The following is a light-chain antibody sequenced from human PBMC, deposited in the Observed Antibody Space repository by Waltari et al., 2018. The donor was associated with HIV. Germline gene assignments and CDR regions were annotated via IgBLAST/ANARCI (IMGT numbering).Light chain of an antibody. CDR1: SIGSNT. CDR3: QVWDNTSDHWV. J-gene: IGLJ3*02. V-gene: IGLV3-21*02. CDR2: DDS. Sequence: SYVLIQPPSVSVAPGQTARVTCGGSSIGSNTVHWYQLKPGQAPVQVVYDDSDRPAGIPERFSGSNSGTTATLTISRVEAGDEADYFCQVWDNTSDHWVFGGGTKLTVL.